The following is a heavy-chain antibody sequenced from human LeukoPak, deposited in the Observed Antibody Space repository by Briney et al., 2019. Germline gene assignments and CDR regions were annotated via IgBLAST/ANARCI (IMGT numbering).Heavy chain of an antibody. CDR1: GFTFSSYG. CDR2: IRYDGSDK. J-gene: IGHJ4*02. CDR3: RDPFDY. Sequence: GGSLRLSCAASGFTFSSYGMHWVRQAPGKGLEWVAFIRYDGSDKFYADSVKGRFTISRDNSKNTLYMQMNSLRVEDTAVYYCRDPFDYWGQGTLVTVSS. D-gene: IGHD2/OR15-2a*01. V-gene: IGHV3-30*02.